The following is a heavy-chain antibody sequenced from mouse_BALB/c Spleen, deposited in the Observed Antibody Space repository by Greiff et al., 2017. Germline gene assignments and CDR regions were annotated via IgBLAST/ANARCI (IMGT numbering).Heavy chain of an antibody. CDR2: INPSNGGT. V-gene: IGHV1S81*02. Sequence: VQLQQSGAELVKPGASVKLSCKASGYTFTSYYMYWVKQRPGQGLEWIGEINPSNGGTNFNEKFKSKATLTVDKSSSTAYMQLSSLTSEDSAVYDCTRDYYGSSSWFAYWGQGTLVTVSA. D-gene: IGHD1-1*01. CDR3: TRDYYGSSSWFAY. J-gene: IGHJ3*01. CDR1: GYTFTSYY.